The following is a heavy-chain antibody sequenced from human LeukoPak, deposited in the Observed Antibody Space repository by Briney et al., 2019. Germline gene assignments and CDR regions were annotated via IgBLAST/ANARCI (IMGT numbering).Heavy chain of an antibody. D-gene: IGHD6-25*01. CDR1: GSIFAGHY. V-gene: IGHV1-2*02. J-gene: IGHJ4*02. CDR3: AVSVQAAAIPAFDN. CDR2: ISPSNGAT. Sequence: ASVKVSCKASGSIFAGHYRHWMRQAPGQRLEWMGWISPSNGATKYAQNFQGRVTMTRDTSISTAYMELSDLRSDDTAVYYCAVSVQAAAIPAFDNWGQGTLVTVSS.